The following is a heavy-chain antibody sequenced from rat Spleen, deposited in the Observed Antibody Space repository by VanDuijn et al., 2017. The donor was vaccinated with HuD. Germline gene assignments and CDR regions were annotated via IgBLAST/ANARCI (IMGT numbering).Heavy chain of an antibody. CDR1: GFTFSDYG. J-gene: IGHJ2*01. Sequence: EVQLVESGGGLVQPGRSLKLSCVASGFTFSDYGMNWIRQAPGKGLEWVATISYDGSSTYYRDSVKGRFTISRDNAKNTQYLQMDSLRSEDTATYYCAREAGIPFHYFDYWGQGVMVTVSS. V-gene: IGHV5-29*01. D-gene: IGHD1-4*01. CDR3: AREAGIPFHYFDY. CDR2: ISYDGSST.